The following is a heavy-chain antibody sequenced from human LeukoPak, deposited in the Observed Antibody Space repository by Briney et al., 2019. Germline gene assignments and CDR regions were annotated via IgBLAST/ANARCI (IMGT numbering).Heavy chain of an antibody. J-gene: IGHJ6*03. CDR1: GFTFTSSA. V-gene: IGHV1-58*02. CDR3: AATIDSSGYYRYYYYYMDV. D-gene: IGHD3-22*01. Sequence: SVKVSCKASGFTFTSSAMQGVRQARGQRLEWIGWIVVGSCNTNYAQKFQERVTITRDMSTSTAYMSLSTLRSEDTAMYYCAATIDSSGYYRYYYYYMDVWGKGTTVTVSS. CDR2: IVVGSCNT.